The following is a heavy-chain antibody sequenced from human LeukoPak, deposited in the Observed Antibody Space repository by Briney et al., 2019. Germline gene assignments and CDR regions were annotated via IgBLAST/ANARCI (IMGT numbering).Heavy chain of an antibody. CDR2: INSDGSST. D-gene: IGHD3-3*01. CDR1: GFTFSSYW. V-gene: IGHV3-74*01. CDR3: AREAGDFWSGNDAFDI. Sequence: PGGSLRLSCAASGFTFSSYWMHWVRQAPGEGLVWVSRINSDGSSTSYADSVKGRFTISRDNAKNTLYLQMNSLRAEDTAVYYCAREAGDFWSGNDAFDIWGQGTMVTVSS. J-gene: IGHJ3*02.